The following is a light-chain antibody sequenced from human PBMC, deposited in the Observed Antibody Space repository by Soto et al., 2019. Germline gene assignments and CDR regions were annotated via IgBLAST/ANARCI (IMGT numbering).Light chain of an antibody. Sequence: QSALTQPPSVSGSPGQSVASSCTGTSSDVGGYNYVSWYQQHPGKAPKLMIYDVTKRPSGVPDRFSASKSGNTASLTISGLQADDEADYYCCSYAGSYSYVFGTGTKVTVL. V-gene: IGLV2-11*01. CDR1: SSDVGGYNY. CDR3: CSYAGSYSYV. CDR2: DVT. J-gene: IGLJ1*01.